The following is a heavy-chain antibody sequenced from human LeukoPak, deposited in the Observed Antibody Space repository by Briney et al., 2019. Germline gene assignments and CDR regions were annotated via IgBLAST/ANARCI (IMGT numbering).Heavy chain of an antibody. Sequence: ASETLSLTCTVSDGSISSYYWSWIRQPPGKGLEWIGHIYDSGSTNYNPSLKSRVTISVDTSKNQFSLKLSSVTAADTAVYYCAREFSGGGFFDYGGQGPRAPVSS. CDR1: DGSISSYY. V-gene: IGHV4-59*01. J-gene: IGHJ4*02. CDR3: AREFSGGGFFDY. D-gene: IGHD2-15*01. CDR2: IYDSGST.